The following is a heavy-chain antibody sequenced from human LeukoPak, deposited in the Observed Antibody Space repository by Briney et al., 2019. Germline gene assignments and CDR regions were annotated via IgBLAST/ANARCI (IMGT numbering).Heavy chain of an antibody. CDR2: IYSGGST. Sequence: GGSLGLSCAASGFTFSSYEMNWVRQAPGKGLEWVSVIYSGGSTYYADSVKGRFTISRDNSKNTLYLQMNSLRVEDTAVYYCAIAVAGTNYYSDYWGQGTLVTVSS. J-gene: IGHJ4*02. D-gene: IGHD6-13*01. CDR1: GFTFSSYE. V-gene: IGHV3-66*01. CDR3: AIAVAGTNYYSDY.